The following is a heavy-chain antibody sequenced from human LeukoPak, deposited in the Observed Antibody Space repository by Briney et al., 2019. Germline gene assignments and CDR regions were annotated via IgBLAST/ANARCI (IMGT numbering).Heavy chain of an antibody. J-gene: IGHJ4*02. D-gene: IGHD6-13*01. V-gene: IGHV4-4*07. CDR2: IYTSGST. CDR1: GGSISSYY. Sequence: SETLSLTCTVSGGSISSYYWSWIRQPAGKGLEWIGRIYTSGSTNYNPSLKSRVTMSVDTSKNQFSLKLSSVTAADTAVYYCARDGYSSSWYTQPLDYWGQGTLVTVSS. CDR3: ARDGYSSSWYTQPLDY.